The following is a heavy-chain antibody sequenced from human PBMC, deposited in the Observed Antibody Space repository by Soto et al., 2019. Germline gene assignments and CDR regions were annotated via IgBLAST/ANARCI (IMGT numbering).Heavy chain of an antibody. CDR2: ISSSSSYI. V-gene: IGHV3-21*01. D-gene: IGHD3-3*01. CDR3: ARDGTIFGVVIIPGYYYYGMDV. J-gene: IGHJ6*02. Sequence: LRLSCAASGFTFSSYSMNWVRQAPGKGLEWVSSISSSSSYIYYADSVKGRFTISRDNAKNSLYLQMNSLRAEDTAVYYCARDGTIFGVVIIPGYYYYGMDVWGQGTTVTVSS. CDR1: GFTFSSYS.